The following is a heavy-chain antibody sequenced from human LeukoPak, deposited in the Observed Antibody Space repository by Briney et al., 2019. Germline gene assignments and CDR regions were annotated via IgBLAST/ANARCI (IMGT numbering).Heavy chain of an antibody. CDR3: ASRYCSSTSCYTEYYYMDV. J-gene: IGHJ6*03. CDR1: GGTFSSYA. CDR2: IIPILGIA. D-gene: IGHD2-2*02. V-gene: IGHV1-69*04. Sequence: SVKVSCKASGGTFSSYAISWVRQAPGQGLEWMGRIIPILGIANYAQKFQGRVTITADKSTSTAYMELRSLRSDDTAVYYCASRYCSSTSCYTEYYYMDVWGKGTTVTVSS.